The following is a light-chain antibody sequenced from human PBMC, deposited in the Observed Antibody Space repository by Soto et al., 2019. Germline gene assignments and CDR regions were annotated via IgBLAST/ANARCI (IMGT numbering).Light chain of an antibody. J-gene: IGLJ2*01. CDR3: GTWDSSLSAMV. CDR1: SSNIGNNF. V-gene: IGLV1-51*01. Sequence: QSVLTQPPSVSAAPGQTVAISCSGSSSNIGNNFVSWYQQLPGTAPSLLIYDNHKRPSGIPDRFSGSKSGTSATLGITGLQTGDEADYYCGTWDSSLSAMVFGGGTKVTVL. CDR2: DNH.